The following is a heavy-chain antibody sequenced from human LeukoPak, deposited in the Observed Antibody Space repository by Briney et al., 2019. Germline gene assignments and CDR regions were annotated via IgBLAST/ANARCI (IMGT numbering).Heavy chain of an antibody. CDR2: IYYSGST. V-gene: IGHV4-59*08. D-gene: IGHD5-24*01. Sequence: SETLSLTCTVSGGSISSYYWSWIRQPPGRGLEWIGYIYYSGSTNYNPSLKSRVTISVDTSKNQFSLKLSSVTAADTAVYYCATLDGYILGLSYWGQGTLVTVSS. J-gene: IGHJ4*02. CDR1: GGSISSYY. CDR3: ATLDGYILGLSY.